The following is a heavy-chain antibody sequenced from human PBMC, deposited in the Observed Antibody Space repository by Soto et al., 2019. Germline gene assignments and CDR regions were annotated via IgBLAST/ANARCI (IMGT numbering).Heavy chain of an antibody. CDR3: ASPAYYYDSSGYYY. CDR2: INSDGSST. J-gene: IGHJ4*02. V-gene: IGHV3-74*01. CDR1: GFTFSSYW. Sequence: GESLKISCAASGFTFSSYWMHWVRQAPGKGLVWVSRINSDGSSTSYADSGKGRFTIYRDNAKNTLYLHMNSLRAEDTAVYYCASPAYYYDSSGYYYWGQGTLVTVSS. D-gene: IGHD3-22*01.